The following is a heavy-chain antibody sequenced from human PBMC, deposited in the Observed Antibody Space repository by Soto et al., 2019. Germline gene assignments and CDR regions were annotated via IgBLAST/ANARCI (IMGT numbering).Heavy chain of an antibody. V-gene: IGHV4-59*02. CDR1: GASVTGFY. CDR3: SRAPGLRLAHLAY. D-gene: IGHD3-16*01. CDR2: VFHSGSS. J-gene: IGHJ1*01. Sequence: ASETLPLTCTGSGASVTGFYWSLFRQPPGKGLEWIGYVFHSGSSNYNPSLKSRVTISVDTSKSQISLRLTSVTAADTAVYYCSRAPGLRLAHLAYSGQRTLVPGSS.